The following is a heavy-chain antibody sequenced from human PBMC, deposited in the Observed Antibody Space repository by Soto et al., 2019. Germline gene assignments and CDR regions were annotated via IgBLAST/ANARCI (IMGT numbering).Heavy chain of an antibody. CDR3: ARAAGYSGYANWGYYYYYMDV. Sequence: GASVKVCCKASGDTFTSYDINWVRQATGQGLEWMGWMNPNSGNTGYAQKFQGRVTMTRNTSISTAYMELSSLRSEDTAVYYCARAAGYSGYANWGYYYYYMDVWGKGTTVTVSS. CDR2: MNPNSGNT. V-gene: IGHV1-8*01. CDR1: GDTFTSYD. D-gene: IGHD5-12*01. J-gene: IGHJ6*03.